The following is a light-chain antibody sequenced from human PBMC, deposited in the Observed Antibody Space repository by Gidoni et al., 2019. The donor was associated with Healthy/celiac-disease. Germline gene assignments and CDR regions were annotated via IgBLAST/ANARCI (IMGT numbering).Light chain of an antibody. CDR1: QSVSSY. J-gene: IGKJ5*01. Sequence: EIVLPQSPANLSLSPGERATAFCRASQSVSSYLAWYQQKPGQAPRLLIYDASTRATGIPARFSGSGSGTDFTLTIISLEPEDFAVYYCQQRSNLITFGQGTRLEIK. V-gene: IGKV3-11*01. CDR3: QQRSNLIT. CDR2: DAS.